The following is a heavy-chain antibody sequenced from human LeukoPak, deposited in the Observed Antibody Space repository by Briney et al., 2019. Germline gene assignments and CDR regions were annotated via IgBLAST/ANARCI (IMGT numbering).Heavy chain of an antibody. J-gene: IGHJ4*02. Sequence: SETLSLTCTVSGGSISSGSYYWSWIRQPAGKGLEWIGRIYTSGSTNYNPSLKSRVTISVDTSKNQFSLKLSSVTAADTAVYYWARDLVVRGVITYFDYWGQGTLVTVSS. CDR1: GGSISSGSYY. CDR2: IYTSGST. D-gene: IGHD3-10*01. V-gene: IGHV4-61*02. CDR3: ARDLVVRGVITYFDY.